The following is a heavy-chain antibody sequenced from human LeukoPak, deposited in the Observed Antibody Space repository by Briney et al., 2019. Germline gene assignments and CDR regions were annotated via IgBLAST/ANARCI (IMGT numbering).Heavy chain of an antibody. D-gene: IGHD2-15*01. Sequence: SETLSLTCTVSGDSIRSYHWTWMRQRPGRGLEWIGYVYYDGSTQYNPSLKSRVTISLDTSNSQFSLKLNSVTAADTAIYYCATYTRHCRDGTCYSIDYWGQGTLVSVSS. CDR3: ATYTRHCRDGTCYSIDY. CDR1: GDSIRSYH. V-gene: IGHV4-59*08. J-gene: IGHJ4*02. CDR2: VYYDGST.